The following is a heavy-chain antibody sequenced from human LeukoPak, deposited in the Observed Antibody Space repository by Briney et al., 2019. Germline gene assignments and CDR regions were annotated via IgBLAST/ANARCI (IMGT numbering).Heavy chain of an antibody. V-gene: IGHV3-23*01. D-gene: IGHD1-26*01. Sequence: GGSLRLSCAASGFTFSSSAMSWVRQVPGKGLEWVSGISASGGSTSYADSVRGRFTISRDNSKNTLYVQMNSLRDEDTAVYYCAEDQRWESPHYLDSWGQGTLVTVSS. J-gene: IGHJ4*02. CDR2: ISASGGST. CDR3: AEDQRWESPHYLDS. CDR1: GFTFSSSA.